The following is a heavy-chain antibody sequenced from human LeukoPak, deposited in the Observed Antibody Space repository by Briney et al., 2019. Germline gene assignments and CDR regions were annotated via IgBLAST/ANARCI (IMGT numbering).Heavy chain of an antibody. CDR2: ISYDGSNK. CDR1: GLSFSNYG. V-gene: IGHV3-30*18. J-gene: IGHJ4*02. CDR3: AKVVGPFDY. D-gene: IGHD1-26*01. Sequence: PGRSLRLSCAASGLSFSNYGMHWVRQAPGKGLEWVAVISYDGSNKYYADSVKGRFTISRDNSKNTLYLQMNSLRAEDTAVYYCAKVVGPFDYWGQGTLVTVSS.